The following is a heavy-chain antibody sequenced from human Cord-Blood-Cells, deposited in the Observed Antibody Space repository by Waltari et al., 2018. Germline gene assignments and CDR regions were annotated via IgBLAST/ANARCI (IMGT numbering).Heavy chain of an antibody. V-gene: IGHV1-69*01. CDR2: IIPVFGTA. CDR1: GGTFSSYA. J-gene: IGHJ6*02. CDR3: ARDSPGNARYGMDV. Sequence: QVQLVQSGAEVKKPGSSVKVSCKASGGTFSSYAISWVRQAPGQGCGGMGGIIPVFGTANYAQKCQGGGTITADESTSTAYMGLSSLGSEDTAVYYCARDSPGNARYGMDVWGQGTTVTVSS. D-gene: IGHD6-6*01.